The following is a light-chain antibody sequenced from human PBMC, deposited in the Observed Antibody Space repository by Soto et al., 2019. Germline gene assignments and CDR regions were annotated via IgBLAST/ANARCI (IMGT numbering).Light chain of an antibody. V-gene: IGLV1-51*01. CDR1: RSNIGNNV. J-gene: IGLJ3*02. CDR2: DSH. CDR3: GSWDDSLNGPV. Sequence: QSVLTQPPSVSAAPGQKVIISCSGNRSNIGNNVVSWYQHVPGAAPKLLIYDSHQRPSGIPDRFSGSKSGTSATLGITGLQTGDEADYYCGSWDDSLNGPVFGGGTKLTVL.